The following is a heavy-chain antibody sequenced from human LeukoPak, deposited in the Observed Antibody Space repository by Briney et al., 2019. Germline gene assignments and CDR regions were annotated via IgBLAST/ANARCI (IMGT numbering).Heavy chain of an antibody. J-gene: IGHJ4*02. CDR1: GFTFSSYA. V-gene: IGHV3-23*01. CDR3: AKGGQKRYYYDSSGYRPFDY. CDR2: ISGSGGSA. D-gene: IGHD3-22*01. Sequence: GGSLRLSCAASGFTFSSYAMSWVRQAPGKGLEWVSAISGSGGSAYYADSVKGRFTISRDNSKNTLYLQMNGLRAEDTAVYCCAKGGQKRYYYDSSGYRPFDYWGQGTLVTVSS.